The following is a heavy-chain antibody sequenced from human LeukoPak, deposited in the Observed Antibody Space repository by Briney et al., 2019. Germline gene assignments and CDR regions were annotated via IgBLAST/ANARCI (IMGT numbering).Heavy chain of an antibody. CDR1: GFTFFSSW. CDR3: AKREVISGSYYNAY. J-gene: IGHJ4*02. V-gene: IGHV3-7*01. Sequence: GGSLRLSCVASGFTFFSSWMSWVRQAPGKGLEWVANIKTDGSQIYYVDSVKGRFTISRDNAKNSLYLQMNSLRAEDTAVYYCAKREVISGSYYNAYWGQGTLVTVSS. D-gene: IGHD3-10*01. CDR2: IKTDGSQI.